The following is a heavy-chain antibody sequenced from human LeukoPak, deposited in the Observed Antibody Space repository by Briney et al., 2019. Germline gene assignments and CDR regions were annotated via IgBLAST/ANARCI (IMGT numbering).Heavy chain of an antibody. CDR1: GSTFSSYA. V-gene: IGHV3-23*01. J-gene: IGHJ6*02. Sequence: GGSLRLSCAASGSTFSSYAMSWVRQAPGKGLEWVSAISGSGGSTYYADSVKGRFTISRDNSKNTLYLQMNSLRAEDTAVYYCAKEGRSPHFYYGMDVWGQGTTVTVSS. D-gene: IGHD3-16*02. CDR3: AKEGRSPHFYYGMDV. CDR2: ISGSGGST.